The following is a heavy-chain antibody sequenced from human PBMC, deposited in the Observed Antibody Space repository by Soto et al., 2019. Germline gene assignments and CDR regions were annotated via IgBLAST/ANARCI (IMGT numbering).Heavy chain of an antibody. J-gene: IGHJ6*02. Sequence: PGGSLRLSCAASGFTFSNAWMSWVRQAPGKGLEWVGRIKSKTEGGTTDYAAPVKGRFTISRDDSKNTPYLQMNSLKTKDTAVYYCTTDSSGPADYGDYGYYYPMDVWGQGTTVTVSS. CDR2: IKSKTEGGTT. CDR3: TTDSSGPADYGDYGYYYPMDV. D-gene: IGHD4-17*01. V-gene: IGHV3-15*01. CDR1: GFTFSNAW.